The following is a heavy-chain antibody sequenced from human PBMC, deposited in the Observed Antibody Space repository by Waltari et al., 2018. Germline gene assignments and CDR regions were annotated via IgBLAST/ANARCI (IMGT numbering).Heavy chain of an antibody. CDR2: IYYSGST. Sequence: QVQLQESGPGLVKPSETLSLTCTVSGGSISSHYWSWIRQPPGKGLEWIGYIYYSGSTNYNPSLKSRVTISVDTSKNQFSLKLSSVTAADTAVYYCASQGIGGATGYYYYGMDVWGQGTTVTVSS. CDR3: ASQGIGGATGYYYYGMDV. CDR1: GGSISSHY. V-gene: IGHV4-59*11. D-gene: IGHD1-26*01. J-gene: IGHJ6*02.